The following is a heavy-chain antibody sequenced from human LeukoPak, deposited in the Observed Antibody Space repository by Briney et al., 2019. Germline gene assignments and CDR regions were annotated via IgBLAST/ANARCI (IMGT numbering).Heavy chain of an antibody. CDR2: INPNSGGT. CDR3: AREYSSGWLDVFDI. J-gene: IGHJ3*02. D-gene: IGHD6-19*01. CDR1: GYTFTGYY. V-gene: IGHV1-2*02. Sequence: ASVKVSCKASGYTFTGYYMHWVRQAPGQGLEWMGWINPNSGGTNYAQRFQGRVTMTRDTSISTAYMELSRLTSDDTAVYYCAREYSSGWLDVFDIWGQGTMVTVSS.